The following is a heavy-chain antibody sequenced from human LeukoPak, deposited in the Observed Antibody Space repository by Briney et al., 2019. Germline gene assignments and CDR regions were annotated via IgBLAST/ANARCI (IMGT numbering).Heavy chain of an antibody. Sequence: SETLSLTCAVYGGSFSGYYWSWIRQPPGKGLEWIGEINHSGSTNYNPSLKSRVTISVDTSKNQFSLKLSSVTAADTAVYYCARSYGSALDYWGQGTLVTVSS. CDR1: GGSFSGYY. V-gene: IGHV4-34*01. J-gene: IGHJ4*02. D-gene: IGHD3-10*01. CDR2: INHSGST. CDR3: ARSYGSALDY.